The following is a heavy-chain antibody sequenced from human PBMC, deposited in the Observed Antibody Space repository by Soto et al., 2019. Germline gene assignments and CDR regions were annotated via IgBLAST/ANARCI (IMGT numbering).Heavy chain of an antibody. V-gene: IGHV1-3*01. CDR1: GYSFTDYA. CDR3: AREPTPYYFDY. CDR2: INAGNGDT. Sequence: QVQLVQSGAELKKPGASVKVSCEASGYSFTDYAIHWVRQAPGQRLEWMGWINAGNGDTKYSQKFQDRVTITRDTSASTAYMELSSLISEDTAVYYCAREPTPYYFDYWGQGTLVTVSS. J-gene: IGHJ4*02.